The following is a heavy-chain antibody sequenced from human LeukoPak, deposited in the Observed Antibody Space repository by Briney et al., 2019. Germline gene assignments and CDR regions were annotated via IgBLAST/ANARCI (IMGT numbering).Heavy chain of an antibody. Sequence: PSETLSLTCAVYGGSFSGYYWSWIRQPPGKGLEWLGEINHSGSTNYNPSLKSRVTISVDTSKNQFSLKLSSVTAADTAVYYCARAPRRYSSSWYLFFDYWGQGTLVTVSS. CDR2: INHSGST. J-gene: IGHJ4*02. D-gene: IGHD6-13*01. CDR3: ARAPRRYSSSWYLFFDY. V-gene: IGHV4-34*01. CDR1: GGSFSGYY.